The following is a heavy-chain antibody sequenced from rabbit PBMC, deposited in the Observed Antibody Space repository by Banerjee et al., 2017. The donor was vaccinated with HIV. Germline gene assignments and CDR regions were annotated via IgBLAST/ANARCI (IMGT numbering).Heavy chain of an antibody. Sequence: QEQLVESGGGLVTLGGSLKLSCKASGIDFSSYGISWVRQAPGKGLEWIACIDAGDTGNSYYASWPKGRFTISKTSPTTVTLQMTSLTAADTATYFCARDSDVYDDYGDCLDLWGPGTLVTVS. CDR3: ARDSDVYDDYGDCLDL. J-gene: IGHJ6*01. CDR1: GIDFSSYG. CDR2: IDAGDTGNS. D-gene: IGHD2-1*01. V-gene: IGHV1S45*01.